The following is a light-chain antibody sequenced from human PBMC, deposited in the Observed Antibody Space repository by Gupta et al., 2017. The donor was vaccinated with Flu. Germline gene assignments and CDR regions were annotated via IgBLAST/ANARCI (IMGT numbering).Light chain of an antibody. Sequence: AIQMTQSPSSLSASVGDRVTITCRASQDIRNTLGWYQQKPGKAPKLLMYNVSTLQSGVPSRFSGSGSGTDFTLTISILQPEDLATYYCLHDYNYPLTFGGGTKVEIK. CDR1: QDIRNT. V-gene: IGKV1-6*01. CDR2: NVS. J-gene: IGKJ4*01. CDR3: LHDYNYPLT.